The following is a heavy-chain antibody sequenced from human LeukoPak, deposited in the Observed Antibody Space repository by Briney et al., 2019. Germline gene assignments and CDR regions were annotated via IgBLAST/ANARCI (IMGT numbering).Heavy chain of an antibody. D-gene: IGHD1-26*01. CDR2: IIPIFGTA. J-gene: IGHJ6*03. CDR1: GGTFSSYA. CDR3: ARVVYSGSYGLGYYYYYMDV. Sequence: GASVKVSCKASGGTFSSYAISWVRQAPGQGLEWMGGIIPIFGTANYAQKFQGRVTITADESTSTAYMELSSLRSEDTAVYYCARVVYSGSYGLGYYYYYMDVWGKGTTVTISS. V-gene: IGHV1-69*13.